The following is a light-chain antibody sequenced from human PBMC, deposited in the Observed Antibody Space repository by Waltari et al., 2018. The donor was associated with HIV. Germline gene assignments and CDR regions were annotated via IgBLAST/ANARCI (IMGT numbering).Light chain of an antibody. CDR1: QSVSSN. Sequence: EIVMTQSPATLSVSPGERATLSCRASQSVSSNLAWYQHKPGQAPRLLIYDASTRATGIPARFSGSVSGTEFTLTISSLQSEDFAVYYCQQYNSWPGTFGQGTKVEIK. CDR2: DAS. CDR3: QQYNSWPGT. J-gene: IGKJ1*01. V-gene: IGKV3-15*01.